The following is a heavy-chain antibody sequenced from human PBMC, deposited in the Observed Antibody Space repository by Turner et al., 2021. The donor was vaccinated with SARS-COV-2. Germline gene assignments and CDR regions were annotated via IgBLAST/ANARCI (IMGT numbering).Heavy chain of an antibody. V-gene: IGHV3-30-3*01. J-gene: IGHJ6*02. CDR3: ARDGDRFGLFYYYGMDV. CDR1: GFTFSSYA. D-gene: IGHD2-21*01. CDR2: STYDGSNK. Sequence: QVQLVETGGGVVQPGRSLRLSCAASGFTFSSYAMHWVRQAPGKGLEWVAVSTYDGSNKYYADSVKGRFTISRDNSKNTLYLQMNSLRAEDTAVYYCARDGDRFGLFYYYGMDVWGQVTTVTVSS.